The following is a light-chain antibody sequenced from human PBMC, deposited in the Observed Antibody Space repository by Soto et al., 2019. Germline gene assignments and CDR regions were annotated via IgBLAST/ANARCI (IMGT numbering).Light chain of an antibody. CDR3: AAWDDSLNGWV. J-gene: IGLJ3*02. Sequence: QSVLTQPPSASGSPGPGVTLSCSGSSSNIGSNTVNWYQQLPGTAPKLLIYSNNQRPSGVPDRFSGSKSGTSASLAISGLKSEDEADYYCAAWDDSLNGWVFGGGTKLTVL. CDR2: SNN. V-gene: IGLV1-44*01. CDR1: SSNIGSNT.